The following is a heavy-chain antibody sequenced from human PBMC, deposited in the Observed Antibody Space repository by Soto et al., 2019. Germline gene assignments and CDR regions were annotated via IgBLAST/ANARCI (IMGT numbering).Heavy chain of an antibody. Sequence: QVQLVQSGAEVKKHGASVKVSCKASGYTFTSYGISWVRQAPGQGLEWMGWISAYNGNTNYAQKLQGRVTMTTDTSTSTAYMELRSLRSDDTAVYYCASDEALKFGVVIMGYYSYGMDVCGQGTTVTVSS. CDR2: ISAYNGNT. D-gene: IGHD3-3*01. CDR1: GYTFTSYG. V-gene: IGHV1-18*01. CDR3: ASDEALKFGVVIMGYYSYGMDV. J-gene: IGHJ6*02.